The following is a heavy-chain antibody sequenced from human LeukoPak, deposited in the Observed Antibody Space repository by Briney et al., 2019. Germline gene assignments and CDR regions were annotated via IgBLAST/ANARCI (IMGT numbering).Heavy chain of an antibody. J-gene: IGHJ6*02. CDR2: IHSGGST. CDR3: AGRDRGYYYGLDL. CDR1: GFTVSSNY. V-gene: IGHV3-66*01. D-gene: IGHD3-10*01. Sequence: GGSLRLSCAASGFTVSSNYMSWVRQAPVKGLEWVSVIHSGGSTVYANYLKGRFTNSRDNTKSTLYLKMNGLRTEDTGVYYCAGRDRGYYYGLDLWGRGTTVTVSS.